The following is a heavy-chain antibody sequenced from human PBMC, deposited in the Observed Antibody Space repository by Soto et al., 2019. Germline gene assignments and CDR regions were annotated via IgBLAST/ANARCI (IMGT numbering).Heavy chain of an antibody. J-gene: IGHJ6*02. V-gene: IGHV5-51*01. D-gene: IGHD1-26*01. CDR2: IYPGDSDT. CDR1: GYSFTSYW. Sequence: PGESLKISCKGSGYSFTSYWIGWVRQMPGKGLEWMGIIYPGDSDTRYSPSFQGQVTISADKSISTAYLQWSSLKASDTAMYYWARLIVGATTSIKNYYYGMDVWGQGTTVTVSS. CDR3: ARLIVGATTSIKNYYYGMDV.